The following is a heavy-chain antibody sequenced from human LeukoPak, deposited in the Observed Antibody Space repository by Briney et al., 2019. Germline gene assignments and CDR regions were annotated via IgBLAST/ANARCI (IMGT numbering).Heavy chain of an antibody. J-gene: IGHJ6*03. V-gene: IGHV1-69*05. D-gene: IGHD2-2*01. CDR1: GGTFSSYA. CDR3: ARGIVVVPAAIPHEYYYYYMGV. CDR2: IIPIFGTA. Sequence: ASVKVSCKASGGTFSSYAISWVRQAPGQGLEWMGGIIPIFGTANYAQKFQGRVTITTDESTSTAYMELSSLRSEDTAVYYCARGIVVVPAAIPHEYYYYYMGVWGKGTTVTVSS.